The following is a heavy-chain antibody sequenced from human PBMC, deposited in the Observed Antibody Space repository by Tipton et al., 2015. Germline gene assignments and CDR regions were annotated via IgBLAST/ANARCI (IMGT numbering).Heavy chain of an antibody. CDR3: ARDLEHGMDV. CDR2: IYYSGCT. J-gene: IGHJ6*02. V-gene: IGHV4-59*01. CDR1: GGSFSDYY. Sequence: TLSLTCTVSGGSFSDYYWSWIRQSPGEGLEWIGYIYYSGCTHYNPSVKSRVTISVDTSKNQFSLTLNSVAAADTAVYYCARDLEHGMDVWGHGTTVTVSS. D-gene: IGHD5-24*01.